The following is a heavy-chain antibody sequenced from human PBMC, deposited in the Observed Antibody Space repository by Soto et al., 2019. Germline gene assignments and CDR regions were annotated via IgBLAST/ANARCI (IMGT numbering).Heavy chain of an antibody. D-gene: IGHD3-22*01. V-gene: IGHV1-8*01. CDR2: MNPNSGNT. CDR1: GYTFTSYD. CDR3: ARLSDSSGYYYYYYGMDV. J-gene: IGHJ6*02. Sequence: ASVKVSCKASGYTFTSYDINWVRQATGQGLEWMGWMNPNSGNTGYAQKFQGRVTMTRNTSISTAYMELSSLRSEDTAVYYCARLSDSSGYYYYYYGMDVWGQGTTVTVYS.